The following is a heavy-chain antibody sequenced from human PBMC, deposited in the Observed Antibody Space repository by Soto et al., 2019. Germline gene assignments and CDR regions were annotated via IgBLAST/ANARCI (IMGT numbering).Heavy chain of an antibody. CDR1: GDSISSSTYF. J-gene: IGHJ6*02. CDR3: ARQGFGPLHGLVDV. Sequence: SETLSLTCTVSGDSISSSTYFWGWVRQPPGKGLEWIGYIYYSGSTNYNPSLKSRVTISVDTSKSQFSLKVTSVTATDTAVYYCARQGFGPLHGLVDVWGQGTTVTVS. V-gene: IGHV4-61*05. D-gene: IGHD3-10*01. CDR2: IYYSGST.